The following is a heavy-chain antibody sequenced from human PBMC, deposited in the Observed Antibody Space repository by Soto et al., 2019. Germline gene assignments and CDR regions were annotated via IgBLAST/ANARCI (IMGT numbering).Heavy chain of an antibody. J-gene: IGHJ5*02. Sequence: SETLSLTCAVYGGSFSGYHWSWIRQPPGKGLEWIGEINHSGSTNYNPSLKSRVTISVDTSKNQFSLKLSSVTAADTAVYYCARIQGQRWLQFNWFDPWGQGTLVTVSS. CDR1: GGSFSGYH. CDR3: ARIQGQRWLQFNWFDP. D-gene: IGHD5-12*01. V-gene: IGHV4-34*01. CDR2: INHSGST.